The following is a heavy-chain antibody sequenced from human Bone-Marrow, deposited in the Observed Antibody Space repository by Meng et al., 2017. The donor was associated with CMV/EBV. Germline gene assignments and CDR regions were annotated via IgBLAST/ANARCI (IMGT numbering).Heavy chain of an antibody. V-gene: IGHV3-53*01. J-gene: IGHJ2*01. CDR2: IYSGGST. CDR1: GFTVSSNY. D-gene: IGHD6-13*01. CDR3: ARVKGSSWYQGYFDL. Sequence: GESLKISCAASGFTVSSNYMSWVRQAPGKGLEWVSVIYSGGSTYYADSVKGRFTISRDNSKNTLYLQMNSLRAEDTAVYYCARVKGSSWYQGYFDLWGRSTLVTVSS.